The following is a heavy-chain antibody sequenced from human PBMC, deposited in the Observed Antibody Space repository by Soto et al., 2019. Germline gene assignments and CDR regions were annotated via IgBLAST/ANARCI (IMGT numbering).Heavy chain of an antibody. Sequence: EMQLVESGGGLVQPGGSLRLTCAASGFTFSGSWMSWVRQAPGKGLEWVDNVNKDGSDKYYVDSVKGRFTISRVNDQKSLYLQTKSLGGGEASVFYCVGGGGNVDQWGQGTLVTVSS. V-gene: IGHV3-7*02. CDR1: GFTFSGSW. D-gene: IGHD3-16*01. CDR3: VGGGGNVDQ. J-gene: IGHJ4*02. CDR2: VNKDGSDK.